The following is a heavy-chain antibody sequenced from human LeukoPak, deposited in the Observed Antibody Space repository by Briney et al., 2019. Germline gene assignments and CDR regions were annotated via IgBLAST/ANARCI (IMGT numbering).Heavy chain of an antibody. V-gene: IGHV1-69*05. CDR3: ARERDYYGSGSYYNPRWFDY. Sequence: SVKVSCKASGGTFSSYAIGWVRQAPGQGLEWMGGIIPIFGTANYAQKFQGRVTITTDESTSTAYMELSSLRSEDTAVYYCARERDYYGSGSYYNPRWFDYWGQGTLVTVSS. D-gene: IGHD3-10*01. CDR1: GGTFSSYA. CDR2: IIPIFGTA. J-gene: IGHJ4*02.